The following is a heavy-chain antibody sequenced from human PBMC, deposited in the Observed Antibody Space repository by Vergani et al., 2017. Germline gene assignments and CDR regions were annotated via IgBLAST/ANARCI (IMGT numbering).Heavy chain of an antibody. CDR1: GGPISSHY. CDR3: ARGCGWLQSGPYLDY. CDR2: IYYSGGT. Sequence: QVPLQESGPGLVKPSETPSITRTVSGGPISSHYWCWIRQPPGKGLEWIGYIYYSGGTKYNPSLESRVTISVDTTQNQFSLKLSTVTAAETAVYYCARGCGWLQSGPYLDYWGQGSLVTVSS. J-gene: IGHJ4*02. D-gene: IGHD5-24*01. V-gene: IGHV4-59*11.